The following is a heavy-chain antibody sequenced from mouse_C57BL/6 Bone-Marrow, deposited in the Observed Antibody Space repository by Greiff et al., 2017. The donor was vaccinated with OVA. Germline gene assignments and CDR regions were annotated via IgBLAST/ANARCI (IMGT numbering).Heavy chain of an antibody. D-gene: IGHD1-1*01. Sequence: QVQLQQSGAELARPGASVKMSCKASGYTFTSYTMHWVKQRPGQGLEWIGYINPSSGYTKYNQKFKYKATLTADKSSSTAYMQLSSLTSEYSAVYYCSSLRSLYYYSMDYWGQGTSVTVAS. CDR2: INPSSGYT. V-gene: IGHV1-4*01. CDR1: GYTFTSYT. CDR3: SSLRSLYYYSMDY. J-gene: IGHJ4*01.